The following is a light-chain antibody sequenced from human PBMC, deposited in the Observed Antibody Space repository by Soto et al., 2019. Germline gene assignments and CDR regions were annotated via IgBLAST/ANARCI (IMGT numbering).Light chain of an antibody. CDR3: CSYAGSSTFYV. J-gene: IGLJ1*01. V-gene: IGLV2-23*02. Sequence: QSALTQPASVSGSPGQSITISCTGTSSDVGSYNLVSWYQQHPGKAPKLMIYDVTKWPSGVSNRFSGSKSGNTASLTISGLQAEDEADYYCCSYAGSSTFYVFGTGTKLTVL. CDR1: SSDVGSYNL. CDR2: DVT.